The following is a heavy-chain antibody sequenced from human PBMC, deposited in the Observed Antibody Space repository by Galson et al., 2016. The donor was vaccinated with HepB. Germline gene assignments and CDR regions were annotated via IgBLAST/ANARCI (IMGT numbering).Heavy chain of an antibody. CDR3: AGGITSSWFFDY. J-gene: IGHJ4*02. CDR1: GFIFSGYS. Sequence: SLRLSCAASGFIFSGYSMNWVRQAPGKGLEWVSSISSSSSYIKYADSGKGRFTISRDNAKRSMYLQMNSPIAEDTALYYWAGGITSSWFFDYWGQGTLVTVAS. CDR2: ISSSSSYI. D-gene: IGHD3-10*01. V-gene: IGHV3-21*01.